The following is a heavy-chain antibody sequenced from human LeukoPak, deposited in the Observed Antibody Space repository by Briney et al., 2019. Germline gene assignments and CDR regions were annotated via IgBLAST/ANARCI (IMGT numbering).Heavy chain of an antibody. CDR3: AALTGYYSGAFDI. CDR2: MNPKSDNT. CDR1: GYIFNSYD. D-gene: IGHD3-9*01. Sequence: ASVKVSCKASGYIFNSYDINWVRQATGQGLEWMGWMNPKSDNTGYAQKFQGRVTFTRNTSISTAYMELSSLRSDDTAVYYCAALTGYYSGAFDIWGQGTMVTVSS. V-gene: IGHV1-8*03. J-gene: IGHJ3*02.